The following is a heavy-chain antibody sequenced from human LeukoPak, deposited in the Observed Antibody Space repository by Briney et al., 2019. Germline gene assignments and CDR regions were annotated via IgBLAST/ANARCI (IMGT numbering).Heavy chain of an antibody. CDR3: ARGPLIRFIAAAGHAFDI. CDR2: IKSKGTGGTT. CDR1: GFTFRTTW. D-gene: IGHD6-13*01. Sequence: PGGSLRLSCAASGFTFRTTWMSWVRQAPGKGLEWVGRIKSKGTGGTTDYAAPVKGRFTISRDDSKNTLYLQMNSLKTEDTAVYYCARGPLIRFIAAAGHAFDIWGQGTMVTVSS. J-gene: IGHJ3*02. V-gene: IGHV3-15*01.